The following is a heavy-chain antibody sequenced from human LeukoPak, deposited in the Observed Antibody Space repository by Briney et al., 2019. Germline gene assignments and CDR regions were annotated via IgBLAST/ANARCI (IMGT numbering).Heavy chain of an antibody. CDR1: GGSISSSHN. V-gene: IGHV4-39*01. D-gene: IGHD2-21*01. CDR3: ARRDMAVLGAVIFDY. CDR2: VYYTGST. J-gene: IGHJ4*02. Sequence: TSETLSLTCNVTGGSISSSHNWGWIRQSPGKGLEWIGSVYYTGSTHYNPSPKSRVSISADTSKNLFSLNLSSVTVADTAVYFCARRDMAVLGAVIFDYWGQGILVTVSS.